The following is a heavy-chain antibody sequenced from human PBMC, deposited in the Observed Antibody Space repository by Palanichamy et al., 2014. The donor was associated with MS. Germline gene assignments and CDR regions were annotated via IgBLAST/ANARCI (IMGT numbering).Heavy chain of an antibody. J-gene: IGHJ3*02. CDR2: IIPIFGAA. CDR3: ARGDFSYFDILPNHNPQAFVI. V-gene: IGHV1-69*06. CDR1: GGTFSSYA. D-gene: IGHD3-9*01. Sequence: PGSSVKVSCKASGGTFSSYAINWVRQAPGQGLEWMGRIIPIFGAANYAQRFQGRVTITADKSTSTAYMELSSLRSEDTAVYYCARGDFSYFDILPNHNPQAFVIWGQGTVVTVSS.